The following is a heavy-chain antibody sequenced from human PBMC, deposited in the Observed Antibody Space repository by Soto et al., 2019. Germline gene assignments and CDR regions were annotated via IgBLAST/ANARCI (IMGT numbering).Heavy chain of an antibody. CDR3: ARGSAAKRYFDL. V-gene: IGHV4-30-4*01. CDR1: GAPISGGDYH. J-gene: IGHJ2*01. CDR2: IFPSGAT. Sequence: QVQLQESGPGLVKPSQTLSLMCTVSGAPISGGDYHWSWIRQRPGKGLEWIGYIFPSGATHYNSSLGSRITMSVETSKSHFSLKLTSVTAADTAVYFCARGSAAKRYFDLWGRGTLVTVSS. D-gene: IGHD5-18*01.